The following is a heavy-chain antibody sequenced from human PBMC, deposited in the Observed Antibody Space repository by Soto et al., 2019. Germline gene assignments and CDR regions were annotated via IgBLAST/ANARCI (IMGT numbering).Heavy chain of an antibody. J-gene: IGHJ4*02. Sequence: QVQLVESGGGVVQPGRSLRLSCAASGFTFSSYGMNWVRQAPGKGLEWVAVMWYDGSKKYYADSVKGRFTISRDNSMNTVDLQMNSLRAEDTAVYYCARDIVSYFDYWGQGTLVTVSS. CDR3: ARDIVSYFDY. CDR1: GFTFSSYG. V-gene: IGHV3-33*01. D-gene: IGHD1-26*01. CDR2: MWYDGSKK.